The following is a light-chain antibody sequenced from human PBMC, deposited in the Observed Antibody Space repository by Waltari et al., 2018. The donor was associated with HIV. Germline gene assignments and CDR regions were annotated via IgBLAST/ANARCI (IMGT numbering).Light chain of an antibody. CDR3: QHYSSSPYT. CDR2: KAS. J-gene: IGKJ2*01. Sequence: DILMTQSPSILSASVGDRVIITCRASQSISSWLAWYQHKPGTAPKLLIYKASVLEGGVPSGFSGSGSGTEFTLNITNLQPDDFATYYCQHYSSSPYTFGQGTNLEIK. V-gene: IGKV1-5*03. CDR1: QSISSW.